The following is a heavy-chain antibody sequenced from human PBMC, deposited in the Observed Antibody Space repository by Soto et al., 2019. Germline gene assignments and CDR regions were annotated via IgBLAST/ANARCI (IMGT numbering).Heavy chain of an antibody. Sequence: SETLSLTCTVSGGSISSYYWSWIRQPPGKGLEWIGYIYYGGSTNYNPSLKSRVTISVDTSKNQFSLKLSSVTAADTAVYYCARGLHDGSGWYWYFDYWGQGTLVTVSS. D-gene: IGHD6-19*01. CDR1: GGSISSYY. V-gene: IGHV4-59*01. CDR2: IYYGGST. J-gene: IGHJ4*02. CDR3: ARGLHDGSGWYWYFDY.